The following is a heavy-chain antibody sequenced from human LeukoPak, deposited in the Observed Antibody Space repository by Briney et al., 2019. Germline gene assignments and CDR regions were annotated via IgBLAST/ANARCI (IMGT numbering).Heavy chain of an antibody. D-gene: IGHD4-17*01. V-gene: IGHV1-24*01. J-gene: IGHJ3*02. CDR1: GYTLTELS. Sequence: ASVKVSCKVSGYTLTELSMHWVRQAPGKGLEWMGGFGPEDGETIYAQKFQGRVTMTEDTSTDTAYMELSSLRSEDTAVYYCATVYGDYAGPYDAFDIWGQGTMVTVSS. CDR2: FGPEDGET. CDR3: ATVYGDYAGPYDAFDI.